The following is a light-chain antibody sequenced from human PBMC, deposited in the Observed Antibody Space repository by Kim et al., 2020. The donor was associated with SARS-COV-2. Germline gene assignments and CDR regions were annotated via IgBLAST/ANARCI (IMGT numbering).Light chain of an antibody. J-gene: IGLJ1*01. Sequence: PGQSVTLSCSGTSTDLVFYNYVSWYQQHPGKAPKLMIYEINKRPSGVPDRFSGSKSGDTASLTVSGLQTEDEADYYCTSHADDNYVFGTGTKVTVL. CDR2: EIN. CDR1: STDLVFYNY. V-gene: IGLV2-8*01. CDR3: TSHADDNYV.